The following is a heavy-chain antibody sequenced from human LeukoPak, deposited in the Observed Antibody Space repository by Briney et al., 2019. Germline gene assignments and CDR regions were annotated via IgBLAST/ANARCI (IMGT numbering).Heavy chain of an antibody. D-gene: IGHD2-2*01. J-gene: IGHJ5*02. CDR1: GGSISSSSYY. CDR3: ARESCSTTSCSNWFDP. Sequence: PSETLSLTCTVSGGSISSSSYYWGWIRRPPGKGLGWIGSIYYSGSTYYNPSLKSRVTISVDTSKNQFSLKLSSVTAADTAVYYCARESCSTTSCSNWFDPWGQGTLVTVSS. V-gene: IGHV4-39*02. CDR2: IYYSGST.